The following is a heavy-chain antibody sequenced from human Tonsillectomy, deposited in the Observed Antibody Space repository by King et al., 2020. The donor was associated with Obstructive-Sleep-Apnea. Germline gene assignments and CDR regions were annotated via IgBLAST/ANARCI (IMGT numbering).Heavy chain of an antibody. CDR2: IYYSGST. CDR1: GGSISSYS. D-gene: IGHD3-22*01. Sequence: QLQESGPGLVKPSETLSLTCTVSGGSISSYSWSCIRQPPGKGLEWIGYIYYSGSTNYNPSLKSLVSISVDTSKNQFSLKLSSVTAADTAVYYCARISTRKSGFPLDYWGQGTLVTVSS. CDR3: ARISTRKSGFPLDY. V-gene: IGHV4-59*08. J-gene: IGHJ4*02.